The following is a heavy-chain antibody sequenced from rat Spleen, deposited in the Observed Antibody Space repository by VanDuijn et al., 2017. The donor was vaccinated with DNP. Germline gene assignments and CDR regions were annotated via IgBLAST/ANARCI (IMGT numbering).Heavy chain of an antibody. V-gene: IGHV3-1*01. CDR1: GYSITSNY. D-gene: IGHD1-11*01. CDR3: ARGLNYGGFSYSWYFDF. J-gene: IGHJ1*01. Sequence: EVQLQESGPGLVKPSQSLSLTCSVTGYSITSNYWAWIRKFPGNKMEWMGYISYSGSTGYNPFLKSRISITRDTSKNQFFLQLNSVTTDDIATYYCARGLNYGGFSYSWYFDFWGPGTMVTVSS. CDR2: ISYSGST.